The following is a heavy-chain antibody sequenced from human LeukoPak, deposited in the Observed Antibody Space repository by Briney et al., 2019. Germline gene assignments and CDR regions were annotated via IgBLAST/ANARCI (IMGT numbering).Heavy chain of an antibody. D-gene: IGHD3-22*01. Sequence: GRSLRLSCAASGFTFSSYGMHWVRQAPGKGLEWVAVISYDGSNKYYADSVKGRFTISRDDAKNSLYLQMNGLRVEDTAIYYCAKDFPHYYEVPHGMDVWGQGTTVTV. CDR3: AKDFPHYYEVPHGMDV. J-gene: IGHJ6*02. CDR1: GFTFSSYG. CDR2: ISYDGSNK. V-gene: IGHV3-30*18.